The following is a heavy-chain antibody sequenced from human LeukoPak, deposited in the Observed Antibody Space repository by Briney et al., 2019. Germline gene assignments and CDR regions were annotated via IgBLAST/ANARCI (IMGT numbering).Heavy chain of an antibody. CDR2: IYSGDNT. V-gene: IGHV3-53*04. CDR1: GFTVSSHY. CDR3: ARSHPPENCGGVTCQLWGGFDH. D-gene: IGHD2-21*01. J-gene: IGHJ4*02. Sequence: PGGSLRLSCAASGFTVSSHYMNWVRQAPGKGLGWVSVIYSGDNTDYADSVRGRFTISTRNSENALYLHMNSLTPEDTAVYYCARSHPPENCGGVTCQLWGGFDHWGQGSPVTVSS.